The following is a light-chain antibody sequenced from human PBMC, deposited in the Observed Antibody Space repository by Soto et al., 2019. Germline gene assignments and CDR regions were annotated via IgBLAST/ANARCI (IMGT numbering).Light chain of an antibody. CDR2: GAS. V-gene: IGKV3-15*01. CDR3: QQYNNWPFIT. J-gene: IGKJ5*01. CDR1: QTVSRN. Sequence: EVVMTQSPATLSVSPVERATLSCMASQTVSRNLAWYQQRPGQAPRLLIYGASSRATGIPVRFSGSGSGTEFTLTISSLQSEDFAVYYCQQYNNWPFITFGQGTRLEIK.